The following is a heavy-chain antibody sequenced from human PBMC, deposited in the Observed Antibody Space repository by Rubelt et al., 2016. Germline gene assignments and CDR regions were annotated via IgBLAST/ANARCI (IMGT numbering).Heavy chain of an antibody. D-gene: IGHD3-3*01. V-gene: IGHV3-23*04. CDR2: ISGSGSSK. CDR3: AKVPKWGFLEWTDYYYYALDV. CDR1: GFTFSSYA. Sequence: EVQLVESGGDLVQPGGSLRLSCVASGFTFSSYAMSWVRQAPGKGLEWVSAISGSGSSKYYADSVKGRFTLAKDTSKNTLNLKRNTLGAEEPAVYYCAKVPKWGFLEWTDYYYYALDVWGQGTTVTVSS. J-gene: IGHJ6*02.